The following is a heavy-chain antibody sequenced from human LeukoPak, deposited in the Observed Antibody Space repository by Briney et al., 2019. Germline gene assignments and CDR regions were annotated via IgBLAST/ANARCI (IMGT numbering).Heavy chain of an antibody. CDR3: AKDLSAYCGGDCHLLTPYYFDY. V-gene: IGHV3-23*01. J-gene: IGHJ4*02. Sequence: GGSLRLSCAASGFTFSSYAMSWVRQAPGKGLEWVSAIGGSGGSTYYADSVKGRFTISRDNSKNTLYLQMNSLRAEDTAVYYCAKDLSAYCGGDCHLLTPYYFDYWGQGTLVTVSS. CDR1: GFTFSSYA. CDR2: IGGSGGST. D-gene: IGHD2-21*02.